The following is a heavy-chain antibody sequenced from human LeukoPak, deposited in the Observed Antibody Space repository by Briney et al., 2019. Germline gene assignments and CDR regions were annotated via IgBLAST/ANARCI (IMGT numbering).Heavy chain of an antibody. D-gene: IGHD2-21*02. CDR1: GFTFSSYW. Sequence: GGSLRLSCAASGFTFSSYWMSWVRQAPGKGLEWVANIKQDGSEKYYVDSVKGRFTISRDNAKNSLYLQMNSLRAEDTAVYYCARDVTLCGGDCYAYYYYGMDVRGQGTTVTV. CDR2: IKQDGSEK. J-gene: IGHJ6*02. CDR3: ARDVTLCGGDCYAYYYYGMDV. V-gene: IGHV3-7*05.